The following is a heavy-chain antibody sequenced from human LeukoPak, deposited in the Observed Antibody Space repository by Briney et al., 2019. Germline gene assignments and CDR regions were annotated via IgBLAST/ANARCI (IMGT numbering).Heavy chain of an antibody. V-gene: IGHV1-8*01. D-gene: IGHD6-13*01. CDR3: ARGTGIAVAGYGMDV. CDR2: MNPNSGNT. J-gene: IGHJ6*02. CDR1: GYTFTSYE. Sequence: ASVKVSCKASGYTFTSYEINWVRQATGQGLEWMGWMNPNSGNTGYAQKFQGRVTMTRNTSISTAYMELSSLRSEDTAVYYCARGTGIAVAGYGMDVWGQGTTVTVSS.